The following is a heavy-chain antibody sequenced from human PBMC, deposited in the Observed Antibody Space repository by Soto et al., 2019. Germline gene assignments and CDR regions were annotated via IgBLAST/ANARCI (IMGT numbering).Heavy chain of an antibody. Sequence: PGGSLRLSCAASGFTFSSYAMSWVRQAPGKGLEWVSAISGSGGSTYYADSVKGRFTISRDNSKNTLYLQMNSLRAEDTAVYYCAKLHGSGSYCYLSPSGAQYFQHWGQGTLVTVSS. D-gene: IGHD3-10*01. CDR2: ISGSGGST. J-gene: IGHJ1*01. V-gene: IGHV3-23*01. CDR1: GFTFSSYA. CDR3: AKLHGSGSYCYLSPSGAQYFQH.